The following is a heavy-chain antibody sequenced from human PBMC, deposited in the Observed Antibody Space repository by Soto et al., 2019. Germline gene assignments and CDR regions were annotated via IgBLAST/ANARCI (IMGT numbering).Heavy chain of an antibody. CDR3: ARVKRLVHAIDY. Sequence: EVQLVESGGGLVQPGGSLRLSCAASGFTLSSYEMNWVRQAPGKGLEWVSYISSSGSTIYYADSVKGRFTISRDNAKNSLYLQMNSLRAEDTAVYYCARVKRLVHAIDYWGQGTLVTVSS. V-gene: IGHV3-48*03. CDR1: GFTLSSYE. D-gene: IGHD6-13*01. CDR2: ISSSGSTI. J-gene: IGHJ4*02.